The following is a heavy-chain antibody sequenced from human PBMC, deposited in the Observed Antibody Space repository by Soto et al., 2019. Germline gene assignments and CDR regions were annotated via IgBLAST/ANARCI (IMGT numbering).Heavy chain of an antibody. J-gene: IGHJ4*02. V-gene: IGHV4-39*01. CDR3: VSQRTTVPTQAYFDY. CDR1: GGSVTNSSYY. Sequence: LSLTCTVSGGSVTNSSYYWGWIRQSPGKGLEWIGSVYYRGRSYSKSSVKSRVTISVDASKNRFSLSLNSVTASDTAVYFCVSQRTTVPTQAYFDYWGPGALVTVLL. D-gene: IGHD4-17*01. CDR2: VYYRGRS.